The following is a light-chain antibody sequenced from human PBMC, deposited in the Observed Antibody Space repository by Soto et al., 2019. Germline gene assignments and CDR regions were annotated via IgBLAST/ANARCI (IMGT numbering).Light chain of an antibody. CDR3: SSYTSSSTKV. CDR1: SSDVGGYTY. V-gene: IGLV2-14*01. CDR2: DVS. Sequence: QSALTQPASVSGSPGKSITISCTGPSSDVGGYTYVSWYQQHPGKAPKLMIYDVSIRPSGVSNRFSGSKSGNTASLTISGLQAEDEADYDCSSYTSSSTKVLGGGTKVTVL. J-gene: IGLJ2*01.